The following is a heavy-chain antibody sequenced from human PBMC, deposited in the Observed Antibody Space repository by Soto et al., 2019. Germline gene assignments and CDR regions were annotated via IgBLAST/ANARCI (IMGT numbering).Heavy chain of an antibody. CDR2: IRSKANSYAT. V-gene: IGHV3-73*01. D-gene: IGHD1-7*01. CDR3: TRLTGSNWNYEADDY. CDR1: GFTFSGSA. Sequence: EVQLVESGGGLVQPGGSLKLSCAASGFTFSGSAMHWVRQASGKGLEWVGRIRSKANSYATAYAASVKGRFTISRDDSKNTAYLQMNSLKTEDTAVYYCTRLTGSNWNYEADDYWGQGTLVTVSS. J-gene: IGHJ4*02.